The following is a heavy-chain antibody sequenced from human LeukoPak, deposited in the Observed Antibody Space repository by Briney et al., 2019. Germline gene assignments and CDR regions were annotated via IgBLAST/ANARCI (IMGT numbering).Heavy chain of an antibody. CDR3: ARDRGRGHAFDI. J-gene: IGHJ3*02. V-gene: IGHV3-30*03. D-gene: IGHD3-10*01. CDR1: GFTFSSYG. Sequence: GRSLRLSCAASGFTFSSYGMHWVRQAPGKGLEWVAVISYDGSNKYYADSVKGRFTISRDNSKNTLYLQMNSLRAEDTAVYYCARDRGRGHAFDIWGQGTMVTVSS. CDR2: ISYDGSNK.